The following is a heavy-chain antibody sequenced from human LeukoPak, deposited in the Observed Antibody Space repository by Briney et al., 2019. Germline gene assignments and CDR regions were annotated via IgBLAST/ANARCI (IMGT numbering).Heavy chain of an antibody. CDR2: IYSGGSI. Sequence: GGSLRLSCAASGFTVSDNYMSWVRQAPGEGQEWVSVIYSGGSIYYADSVKGRFTISRDNSKNTLYLQMNSLRAEDTAVYYCARERLACRGGSCYSGYYFDYWGQGTLVTVSS. CDR1: GFTVSDNY. CDR3: ARERLACRGGSCYSGYYFDY. J-gene: IGHJ4*02. D-gene: IGHD2-15*01. V-gene: IGHV3-66*01.